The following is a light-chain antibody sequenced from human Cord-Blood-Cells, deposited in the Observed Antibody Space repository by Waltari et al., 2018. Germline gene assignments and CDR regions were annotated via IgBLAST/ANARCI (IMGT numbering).Light chain of an antibody. Sequence: EIVMTQSPATLSVSPGERPTLSCRASQSVSSNLAWYQQKPGQAPRLLIYGASTRTTGIPASFSGSGSGTEFTLTISSLQSEDFAVYYCQQYNNWPPLTFGGGTKVEIK. CDR2: GAS. V-gene: IGKV3-15*01. CDR3: QQYNNWPPLT. J-gene: IGKJ4*01. CDR1: QSVSSN.